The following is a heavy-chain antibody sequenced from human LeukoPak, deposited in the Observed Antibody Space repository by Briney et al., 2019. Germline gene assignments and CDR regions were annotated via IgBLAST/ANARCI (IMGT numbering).Heavy chain of an antibody. D-gene: IGHD3-10*01. CDR1: GFTFSSYA. Sequence: GGSLRLSCAASGFTFSSYAMSWVRQAPGKGLEWVSVISGNGGSTYYADSVKGRFTISRDNSKNTLYLQMNSLRGEDTAVYYCAKDRGGNYYYYYMDVWGKGTTVTVSS. J-gene: IGHJ6*03. V-gene: IGHV3-23*01. CDR3: AKDRGGNYYYYYMDV. CDR2: ISGNGGST.